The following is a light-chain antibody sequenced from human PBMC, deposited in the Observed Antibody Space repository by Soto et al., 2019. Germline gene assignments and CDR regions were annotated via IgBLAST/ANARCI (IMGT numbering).Light chain of an antibody. CDR1: QSISSW. V-gene: IGKV1-5*03. CDR2: KAS. Sequence: GDRVTVTCRASQSISSWLAWYQQKPGKAPTLLIYKASTLESGVPSRFSGSGSGTEFTLTISSLQPDDSAAYYCHQYKSYPPTFGQGTKVEIK. J-gene: IGKJ1*01. CDR3: HQYKSYPPT.